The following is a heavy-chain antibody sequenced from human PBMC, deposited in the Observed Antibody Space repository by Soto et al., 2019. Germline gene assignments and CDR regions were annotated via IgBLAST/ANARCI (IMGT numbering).Heavy chain of an antibody. V-gene: IGHV1-8*01. D-gene: IGHD4-17*01. CDR2: MNPNSGNT. J-gene: IGHJ4*02. CDR3: ARWDYGVYARFDY. Sequence: QVQLVQSGAEVKKSGASVKVSCKASGYTFTSHDINWVRQATGQGLEWMGWMNPNSGNTGYAQKFQGRVTLTRNTSISTAYMELSSLRSEDTAVYYCARWDYGVYARFDYWGQGTLVTVSS. CDR1: GYTFTSHD.